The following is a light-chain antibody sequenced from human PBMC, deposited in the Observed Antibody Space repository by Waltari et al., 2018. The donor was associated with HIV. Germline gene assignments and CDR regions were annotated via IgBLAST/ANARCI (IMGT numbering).Light chain of an antibody. Sequence: DIQLTQSPYFLSASVGDRVTNSCRASQGVSRNLAWYQEKAGKAPKLLIYAASTLQSGVPSRFSGSGSGTEFTLTISSLQPEDFATYYCQQVYSYPRTFGQGTKVEI. CDR2: AAS. CDR3: QQVYSYPRT. J-gene: IGKJ1*01. CDR1: QGVSRN. V-gene: IGKV1-9*01.